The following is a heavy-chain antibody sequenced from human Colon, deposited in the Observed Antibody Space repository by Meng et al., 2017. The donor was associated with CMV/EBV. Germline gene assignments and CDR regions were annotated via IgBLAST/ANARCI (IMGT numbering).Heavy chain of an antibody. J-gene: IGHJ5*02. D-gene: IGHD2-21*01. CDR3: ARDAGVRGWFDP. Sequence: GSLRLSCSVSGGSISSSSYYWGWIRQPPGKGLEWIGSIFYSGSTFYSPSLKSRVTISVDTSKNQFSLKLNSVTAADTAVYYCARDAGVRGWFDPWGQGPRSPSPQ. V-gene: IGHV4-39*07. CDR1: GGSISSSSYY. CDR2: IFYSGST.